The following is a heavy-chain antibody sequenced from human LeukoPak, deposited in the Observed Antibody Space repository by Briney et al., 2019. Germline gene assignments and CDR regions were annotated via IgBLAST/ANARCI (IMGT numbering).Heavy chain of an antibody. D-gene: IGHD1-26*01. Sequence: GGSLRLSCVASGFTFSSYEMNWVRHAPAKGLESLSYISSSGSTIYYADSVKGRFTISRDNAKNSLYLQMNSLGAEDTAVYYFARVGDQVRSPCRSRLGELTLHTAHRAQATHVTVSS. J-gene: IGHJ4*02. CDR2: ISSSGSTI. CDR3: ARVGDQVRSPCRSRLGELTLHTAH. CDR1: GFTFSSYE. V-gene: IGHV3-48*03.